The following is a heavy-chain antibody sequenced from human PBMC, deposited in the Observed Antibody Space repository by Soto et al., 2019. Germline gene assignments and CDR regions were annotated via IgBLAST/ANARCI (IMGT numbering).Heavy chain of an antibody. CDR1: GYTFTSYA. D-gene: IGHD6-19*01. CDR2: INAGNGNT. CDR3: AREVIAVVNWFDP. J-gene: IGHJ5*02. Sequence: ASVKVSCKASGYTFTSYAMHWVRQAPGQRLEWMGWINAGNGNTKYSQKFQGRVTITRDTSASIAYMELSSLRSEDTAVYYCAREVIAVVNWFDPWGQGTLVTVSS. V-gene: IGHV1-3*01.